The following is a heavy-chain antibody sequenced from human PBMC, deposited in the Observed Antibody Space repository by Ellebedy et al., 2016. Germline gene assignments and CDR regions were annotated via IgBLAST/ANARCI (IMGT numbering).Heavy chain of an antibody. CDR3: AKDMGRHCSGGSCYGAFDY. Sequence: ASVKVSCKASGYTFTTYAITWVRQAPGQGLEWMGWISAYNGNTNYAQKLQGRVTMTEDTSTDTAYMELSSLRAEDTALYYCAKDMGRHCSGGSCYGAFDYWGQGTLVTVSS. CDR1: GYTFTTYA. V-gene: IGHV1-18*01. J-gene: IGHJ4*02. D-gene: IGHD2-15*01. CDR2: ISAYNGNT.